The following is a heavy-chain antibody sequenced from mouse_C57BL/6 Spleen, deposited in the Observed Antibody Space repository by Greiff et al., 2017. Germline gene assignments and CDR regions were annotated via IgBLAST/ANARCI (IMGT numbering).Heavy chain of an antibody. J-gene: IGHJ3*01. Sequence: VQLQQPGAELVRPGSSVKLSCKASGYTFTSYWMDWVKQRPGQGLEWIGNIYPTDSETHYNQKFKDKATLTVDKSSSTAYMQLSSLTSEDSAVYYCARVTTVGRFAYWGQGTLVTVSA. V-gene: IGHV1-61*01. D-gene: IGHD1-1*01. CDR1: GYTFTSYW. CDR2: IYPTDSET. CDR3: ARVTTVGRFAY.